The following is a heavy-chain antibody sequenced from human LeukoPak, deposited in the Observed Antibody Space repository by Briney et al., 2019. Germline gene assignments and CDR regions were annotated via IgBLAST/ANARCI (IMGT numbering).Heavy chain of an antibody. CDR1: AGTFNRYA. CDR2: ITPLSATP. CDR3: AGDPPGTPVRFDV. J-gene: IGHJ3*01. V-gene: IGHV1-69*06. Sequence: ASVKVSCKASAGTFNRYAISWVRQAPGQGLEWMGRITPLSATPSQSQWIQGRVTITADISTNTVYLDLSSLRSEDTALYFCAGDPPGTPVRFDVWGQGTMVTVSS. D-gene: IGHD3-10*01.